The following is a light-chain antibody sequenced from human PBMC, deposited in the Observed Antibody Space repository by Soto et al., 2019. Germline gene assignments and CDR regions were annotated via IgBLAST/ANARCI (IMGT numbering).Light chain of an antibody. J-gene: IGKJ1*01. Sequence: EIVLTQSPATLSLSPGGGATLSCRASQSVSSYLVWYQQKPGQAPRLLIYDASNRATGIPARFSGSGSGTDFTLTISSLEPEDFAVYYCHQYASSTGTFGQGTKVDI. CDR3: HQYASSTGT. V-gene: IGKV3-11*01. CDR1: QSVSSY. CDR2: DAS.